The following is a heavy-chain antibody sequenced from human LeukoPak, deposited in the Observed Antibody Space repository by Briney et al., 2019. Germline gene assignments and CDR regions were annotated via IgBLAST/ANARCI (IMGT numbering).Heavy chain of an antibody. Sequence: SVKVSCKASGGTLSSYAISWVRQAPGQGLEWMGRIIPILGIANYAQKFQGRVTITADKSTSTAYMELSSLRSEDTAVYYCARVFDYYDSSGYALSDWGQGTLVTVSS. CDR1: GGTLSSYA. CDR3: ARVFDYYDSSGYALSD. J-gene: IGHJ4*02. CDR2: IIPILGIA. V-gene: IGHV1-69*04. D-gene: IGHD3-22*01.